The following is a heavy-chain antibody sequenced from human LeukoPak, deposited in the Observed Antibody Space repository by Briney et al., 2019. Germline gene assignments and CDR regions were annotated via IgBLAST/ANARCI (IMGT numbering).Heavy chain of an antibody. CDR1: GGIFCSYA. CDR3: ARERCSSTSCYHYMDV. V-gene: IGHV1-69*13. Sequence: SVKVSCKASGGIFCSYAISWVRQAPGQGVEWMGGIIPIFGTANYAQKFQGRVTITADESTSTAYMELSSLRSEDTAVYYCARERCSSTSCYHYMDVWGKGTTVTVSS. D-gene: IGHD2-2*01. CDR2: IIPIFGTA. J-gene: IGHJ6*03.